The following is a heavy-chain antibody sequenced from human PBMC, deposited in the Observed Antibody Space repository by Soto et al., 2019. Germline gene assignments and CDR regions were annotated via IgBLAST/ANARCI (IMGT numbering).Heavy chain of an antibody. J-gene: IGHJ4*02. V-gene: IGHV5-51*01. D-gene: IGHD3-22*01. CDR1: GYSFINYW. Sequence: PGESLKISCQTSGYSFINYWIGWVRQMPGKGLEWMAIINPGDSETRYSPSFQGQVTISADKSISTAYLQWSSLKASDTAVYYCTTDESGSGYPPLDYWGQGTLVTVSS. CDR2: INPGDSET. CDR3: TTDESGSGYPPLDY.